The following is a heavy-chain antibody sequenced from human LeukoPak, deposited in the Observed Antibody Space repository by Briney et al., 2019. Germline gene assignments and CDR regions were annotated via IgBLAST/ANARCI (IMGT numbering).Heavy chain of an antibody. CDR2: ISGSGDNT. J-gene: IGHJ4*02. CDR1: GFTFSSYA. D-gene: IGHD3-22*01. V-gene: IGHV3-23*01. CDR3: AKGSYYDSSGSFYFDY. Sequence: GGSLRLSCAASGFTFSSYAMSWVRQAPGKGLEWVSGISGSGDNTYYADSVKCRFTISRDNSKNTLYVQVNSLGTEDTAAYYCAKGSYYDSSGSFYFDYWGQGTLVTVSS.